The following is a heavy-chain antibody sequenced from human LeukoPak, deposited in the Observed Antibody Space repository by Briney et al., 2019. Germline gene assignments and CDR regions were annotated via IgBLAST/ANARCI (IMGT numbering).Heavy chain of an antibody. CDR1: GDSVSSDSAV. D-gene: IGHD3-10*01. CDR2: TYYRSKWNS. V-gene: IGHV6-1*01. CDR3: ARDGSASYFNL. J-gene: IGHJ5*02. Sequence: SQTLLLTCAISGDSVSSDSAVWNGIRQSPSRGLEWLGRTYYRSKWNSHYAESVKSRLTINPDTSRNQFSLQLNSVTPEDTAVYYCARDGSASYFNLWGQGTLVTVSS.